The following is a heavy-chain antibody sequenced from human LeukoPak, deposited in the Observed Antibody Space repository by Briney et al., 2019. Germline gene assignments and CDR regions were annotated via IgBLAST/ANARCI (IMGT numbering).Heavy chain of an antibody. D-gene: IGHD5-24*01. V-gene: IGHV4-59*01. CDR3: ARGWLAWYFDL. J-gene: IGHJ2*01. CDR1: GGSISSYY. Sequence: KPSETLSLTCTVSGGSISSYYWSWIRQPPGKGLEWIGYIYYSGSTNYNPSLKSRVTISVGTSKNQFSLKLSSVTAADTAVYYCARGWLAWYFDLWGRGTLVTVSS. CDR2: IYYSGST.